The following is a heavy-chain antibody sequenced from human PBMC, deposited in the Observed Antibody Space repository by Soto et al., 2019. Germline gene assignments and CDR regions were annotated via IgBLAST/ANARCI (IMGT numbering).Heavy chain of an antibody. D-gene: IGHD5-12*01. CDR2: IYYSGST. V-gene: IGHV4-39*01. CDR3: ARHEYGGYVNSDFDY. CDR1: GGSISSSSYY. J-gene: IGHJ4*02. Sequence: SETLSLTCTVSGGSISSSSYYWGWIRQPPGKGLEWIGSIYYSGSTYYNPSLKSRVNISVDTSKNQLSLKLSSVTAADTAVYYCARHEYGGYVNSDFDYWGQGTLVTVSS.